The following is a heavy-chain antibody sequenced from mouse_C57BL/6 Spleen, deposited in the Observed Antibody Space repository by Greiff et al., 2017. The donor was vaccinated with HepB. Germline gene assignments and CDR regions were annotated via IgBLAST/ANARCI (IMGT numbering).Heavy chain of an antibody. V-gene: IGHV1-22*01. CDR2: INPNNGGT. Sequence: VQLKQSGPELVKPGASVKMSCKASGYTFTDYNMHWVKQSHGKSLEWIGYINPNNGGTSYNQKFKGKATLTVNKSSSTAYMELRSLTSEDSAVYYCAGGGYDWFAYWGQGTLVTVSA. CDR3: AGGGYDWFAY. CDR1: GYTFTDYN. J-gene: IGHJ3*01. D-gene: IGHD2-2*01.